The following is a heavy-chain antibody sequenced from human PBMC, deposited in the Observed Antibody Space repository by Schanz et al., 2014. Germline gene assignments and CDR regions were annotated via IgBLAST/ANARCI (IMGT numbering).Heavy chain of an antibody. CDR2: INTGSNYI. CDR3: ARDRTTESYYAAGPPIDY. D-gene: IGHD1-26*01. Sequence: QMQLVESGGGLVKPGGSLRLSCAASGFSFSDYYMSWIRQAPGKGLEWISFINTGSNYINYADSVKGRFTISRDNSKNTLFLQMNSLRAEDTAVYYCARDRTTESYYAAGPPIDYWGQGTLLTVSS. V-gene: IGHV3-11*06. J-gene: IGHJ4*02. CDR1: GFSFSDYY.